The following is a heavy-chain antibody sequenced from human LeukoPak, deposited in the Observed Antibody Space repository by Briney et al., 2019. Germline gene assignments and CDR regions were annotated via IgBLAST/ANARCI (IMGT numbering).Heavy chain of an antibody. Sequence: SETLSLTCTVSGASISSYYWSWIRQPPGKGLEWIGYIYYSGSTNYNPSLKSRVTISVDTSKNQFSLKLSSVTAADTAVYYCARSLYSRSAFDIWGQGTMVTVSS. CDR3: ARSLYSRSAFDI. CDR2: IYYSGST. CDR1: GASISSYY. V-gene: IGHV4-59*01. D-gene: IGHD4-11*01. J-gene: IGHJ3*02.